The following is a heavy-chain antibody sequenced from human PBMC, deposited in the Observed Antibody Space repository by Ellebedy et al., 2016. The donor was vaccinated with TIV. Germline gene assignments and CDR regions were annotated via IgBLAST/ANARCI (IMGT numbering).Heavy chain of an antibody. D-gene: IGHD1-14*01. CDR2: FSNRDRT. CDR3: ATFNQYYTYLGV. Sequence: SETLSLXXTVSGASISSSSDYWVWIRQPPGKGLEWIGTFSNRDRTDYNPSLKSRVFILVDASKNQFFLTLTSVTAADTAVYYCATFNQYYTYLGVWGKGTTVTVSS. CDR1: GASISSSSDY. V-gene: IGHV4-39*01. J-gene: IGHJ6*03.